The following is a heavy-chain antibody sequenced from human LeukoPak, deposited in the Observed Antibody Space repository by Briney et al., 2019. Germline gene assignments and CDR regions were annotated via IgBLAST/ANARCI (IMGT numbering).Heavy chain of an antibody. CDR3: AKVGLSRNIVAFDY. Sequence: PGGSLRLSCAASGFTFSTYSMNWVRQAPGKGLEWVSYISSSSSTIYYADPVKGRFTISRDNAKNSLYLQMNSLRAEDTAVYYCAKVGLSRNIVAFDYWGQGTLVTVSS. D-gene: IGHD5-12*01. V-gene: IGHV3-48*01. CDR2: ISSSSSTI. CDR1: GFTFSTYS. J-gene: IGHJ4*02.